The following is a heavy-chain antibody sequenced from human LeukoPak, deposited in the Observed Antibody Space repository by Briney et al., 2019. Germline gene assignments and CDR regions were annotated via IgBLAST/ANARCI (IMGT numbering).Heavy chain of an antibody. CDR2: ISYGGSNK. Sequence: GGSLRLSCAASGFTFSSYAMHWVRQAPGNGLEWVAVISYGGSNKYYADSVKGRFTISRDNSKNTLYLQMNSLRAEDTAVYYCARVIAVAGNDYWGQGTLVTVSS. CDR1: GFTFSSYA. V-gene: IGHV3-30-3*01. J-gene: IGHJ4*02. D-gene: IGHD6-19*01. CDR3: ARVIAVAGNDY.